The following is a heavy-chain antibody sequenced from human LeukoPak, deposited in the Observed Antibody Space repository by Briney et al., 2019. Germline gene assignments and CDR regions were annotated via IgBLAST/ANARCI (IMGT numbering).Heavy chain of an antibody. CDR1: GDSVISSHW. J-gene: IGHJ3*02. CDR2: IYYSGST. Sequence: PSETLSLTCTVSGDSVISSHWWSWVRQPPGKGLEWIGSIYYSGSTYYNPSLKSRVTISVDTSKNQFSLKLSSVTAADTAVYYCAKSGGVIAVAGSRQDAFDIWGQGTMVTVSS. CDR3: AKSGGVIAVAGSRQDAFDI. D-gene: IGHD6-19*01. V-gene: IGHV4-4*02.